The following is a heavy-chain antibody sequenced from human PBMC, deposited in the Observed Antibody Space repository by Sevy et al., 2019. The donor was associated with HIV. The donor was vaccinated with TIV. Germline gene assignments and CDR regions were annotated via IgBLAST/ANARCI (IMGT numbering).Heavy chain of an antibody. CDR1: GYTFTSYD. J-gene: IGHJ4*02. CDR3: ARGGDIFTGYDQTGVVY. V-gene: IGHV1-8*01. D-gene: IGHD3-9*01. CDR2: MNPNSGNT. Sequence: ASVKVSCKASGYTFTSYDINWVRQATGQGLEWMGWMNPNSGNTGYAQKFQGRVTMTRNTSISTAYMELSSLRSEDTAVYYCARGGDIFTGYDQTGVVYWGQGTLVTVSS.